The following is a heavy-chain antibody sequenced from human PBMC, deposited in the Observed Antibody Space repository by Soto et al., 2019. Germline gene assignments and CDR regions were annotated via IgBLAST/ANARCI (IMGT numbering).Heavy chain of an antibody. Sequence: GASVKVSCKASGGTFSSYAISWVRQAPGQGLEWMGGIIPIFGTANYAQKFQGRVTITADESTSTAYMELSSLRSEDTAVYYCATVERYGIAVAPGFDYWGQGTLVTVSS. CDR2: IIPIFGTA. CDR3: ATVERYGIAVAPGFDY. D-gene: IGHD6-19*01. V-gene: IGHV1-69*13. CDR1: GGTFSSYA. J-gene: IGHJ4*02.